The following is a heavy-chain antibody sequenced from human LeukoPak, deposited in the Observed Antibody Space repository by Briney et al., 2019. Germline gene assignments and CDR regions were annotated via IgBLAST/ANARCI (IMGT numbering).Heavy chain of an antibody. Sequence: SETLSLTCSVSDGSINSYYWNWIRRPPGKGLEWIGYINYNGNTNYSPSLKSLVTMSVDTSKNQFSLKLSSVTAADTAVYYCARNDYGDYPDYWGQGTLVTVSS. J-gene: IGHJ4*02. CDR1: DGSINSYY. CDR2: INYNGNT. D-gene: IGHD4-17*01. V-gene: IGHV4-59*01. CDR3: ARNDYGDYPDY.